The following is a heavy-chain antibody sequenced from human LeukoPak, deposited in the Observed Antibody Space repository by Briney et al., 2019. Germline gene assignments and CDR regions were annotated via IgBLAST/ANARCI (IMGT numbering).Heavy chain of an antibody. D-gene: IGHD4-17*01. J-gene: IGHJ6*02. CDR2: INHSGST. Sequence: SETLSLTCAVYGGSFSSYYWSWVRQPPGKGLEWVGGINHSGSTNNHPSSKNRLTISVDATTNQFSLQLMSGPAADTAGYYCARIPTTVTPPRGMHAGGQGTTVTVS. CDR3: ARIPTTVTPPRGMHA. CDR1: GGSFSSYY. V-gene: IGHV4-34*01.